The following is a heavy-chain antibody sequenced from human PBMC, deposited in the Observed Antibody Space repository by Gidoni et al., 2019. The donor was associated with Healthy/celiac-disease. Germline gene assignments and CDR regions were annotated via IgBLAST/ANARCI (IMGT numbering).Heavy chain of an antibody. V-gene: IGHV3-11*06. D-gene: IGHD5-12*01. Sequence: QVQLVESGGGLVKPGGSLRLSCAASGFTFSDYYMSWIRQAPGKGLEWVSYISSSSSYTNYADSVKGRFTISRDNAKNSLYLQMNSLRAEDTAVYYCARAGRRWLHSDAFDIWGQGTMVTVSS. CDR3: ARAGRRWLHSDAFDI. CDR1: GFTFSDYY. CDR2: ISSSSSYT. J-gene: IGHJ3*02.